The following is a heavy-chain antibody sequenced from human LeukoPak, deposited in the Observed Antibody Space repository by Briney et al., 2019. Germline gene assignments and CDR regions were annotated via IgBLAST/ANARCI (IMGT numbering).Heavy chain of an antibody. V-gene: IGHV4-38-2*02. J-gene: IGHJ4*02. D-gene: IGHD1-7*01. Sequence: PSETLSLTCTVFGYSISSGYYWGWIRQPPGEGLGWIGIIYHSGNTYYNPSLKSRVTISVDTSKNKFSLKMSSVTAADTAVYYCARVYNWNSSGLGAPRDWGRGTLLTVSS. CDR3: ARVYNWNSSGLGAPRD. CDR1: GYSISSGYY. CDR2: IYHSGNT.